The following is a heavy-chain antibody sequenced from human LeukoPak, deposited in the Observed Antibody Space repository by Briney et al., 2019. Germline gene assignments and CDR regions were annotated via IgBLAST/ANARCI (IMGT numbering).Heavy chain of an antibody. Sequence: PSETLSLTCAVYGGSFSGYYCSWIRQPPGKGLEWIGEINHSGSTNYNPSLKSRVTISVDTSKNQFSLKLSSVTAAVTAVYYCARLVVVAATRFAPRDSDYWGQGTLVTVSS. V-gene: IGHV4-34*01. D-gene: IGHD2-15*01. CDR2: INHSGST. CDR1: GGSFSGYY. J-gene: IGHJ4*02. CDR3: ARLVVVAATRFAPRDSDY.